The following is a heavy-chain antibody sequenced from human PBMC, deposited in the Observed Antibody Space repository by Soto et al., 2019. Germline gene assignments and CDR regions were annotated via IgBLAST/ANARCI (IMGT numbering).Heavy chain of an antibody. CDR1: GGTFSSYT. CDR3: AKVSTVAARPQEYYFDY. CDR2: IIPILGIA. V-gene: IGHV1-69*02. Sequence: GASVKVSCKASGGTFSSYTISWVRQAPGQGLEWMGRIIPILGIAKYAQKFQGRVTITADKSTSTAYMELSSLRSEDTAVYYCAKVSTVAARPQEYYFDYWGPGTLVTVSS. D-gene: IGHD6-6*01. J-gene: IGHJ4*02.